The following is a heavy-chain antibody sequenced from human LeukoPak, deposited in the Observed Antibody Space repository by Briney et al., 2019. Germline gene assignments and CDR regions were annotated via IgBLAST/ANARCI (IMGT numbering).Heavy chain of an antibody. V-gene: IGHV3-30*02. CDR3: ATSLPLRFLEWLAFDY. CDR1: GFTFSSYG. D-gene: IGHD3-3*01. CDR2: IRYDGSNK. Sequence: GGSLRLSCAASGFTFSSYGMHWVRQAPGKGLEWVAFIRYDGSNKYYADSVKGRFTISRDNSKNTLYLQMNSLRAEDTAVYYCATSLPLRFLEWLAFDYWGQGTLVTVSS. J-gene: IGHJ4*02.